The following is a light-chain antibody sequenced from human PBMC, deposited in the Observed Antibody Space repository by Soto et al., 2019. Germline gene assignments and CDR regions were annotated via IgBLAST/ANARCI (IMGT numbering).Light chain of an antibody. CDR3: QQYDNLPVYT. J-gene: IGKJ2*01. CDR1: QDISNY. V-gene: IGKV1-33*01. Sequence: DIQMTQSPSSLSASVGDRVTITCQASQDISNYLNWYQQKPGKAPKLLIYDASNLETGVPSRFSESGSGTDFTFTISSLQPEDIATYYCQQYDNLPVYTFGQGTKLEIK. CDR2: DAS.